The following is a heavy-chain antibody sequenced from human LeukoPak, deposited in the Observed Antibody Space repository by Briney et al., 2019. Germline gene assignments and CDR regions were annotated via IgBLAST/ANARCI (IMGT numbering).Heavy chain of an antibody. V-gene: IGHV3-30*03. CDR1: GFTFSSYG. D-gene: IGHD2-2*03. CDR2: ISYDVGKK. CDR3: ALGKNFGYHYFDF. Sequence: PGGSLRLSCAASGFTFSSYGMHWVRQAPGKGLEWVAVISYDVGKKYYADSVKGRFTISRDYSKNTLFLQMSSLRPEDTAVYYCALGKNFGYHYFDFWGQGALVTVSS. J-gene: IGHJ4*02.